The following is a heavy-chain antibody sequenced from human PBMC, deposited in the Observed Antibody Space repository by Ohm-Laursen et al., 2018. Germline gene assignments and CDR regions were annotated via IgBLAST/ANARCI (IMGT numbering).Heavy chain of an antibody. CDR1: GGSINNYY. CDR3: ARQAGSFDL. V-gene: IGHV4-59*08. Sequence: PSQTLSLTCTVSGGSINNYYWSWIRQPPGKGPEWIGYIYYTGRSTNYNPSLKSRVTISVDTSNNQFSLTLTSMTAADTAIYYCARQAGSFDLWGRGSLVTVSS. J-gene: IGHJ2*01. D-gene: IGHD1-26*01. CDR2: IYYTGRST.